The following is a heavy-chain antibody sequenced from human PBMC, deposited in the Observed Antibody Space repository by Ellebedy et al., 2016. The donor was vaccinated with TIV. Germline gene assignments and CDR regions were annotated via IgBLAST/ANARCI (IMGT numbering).Heavy chain of an antibody. J-gene: IGHJ4*02. CDR3: ARAGYSSGYGN. V-gene: IGHV1-69*04. Sequence: AASVKVSCKASGDTFSSYAISWVRQAPGQGLEWMGRIIPILGIANYAQKFQGRVTITADKSTSTAYMELSSLRSEDTAVYYCARAGYSSGYGNWGQGTLVTVSS. CDR1: GDTFSSYA. CDR2: IIPILGIA. D-gene: IGHD3-22*01.